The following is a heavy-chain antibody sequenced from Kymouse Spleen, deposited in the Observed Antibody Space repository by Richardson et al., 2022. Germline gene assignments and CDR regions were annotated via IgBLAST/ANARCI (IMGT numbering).Heavy chain of an antibody. CDR1: GGSISSSSYY. CDR2: IYYSGST. CDR3: ARHGGTSYYGMDV. J-gene: IGHJ6*02. V-gene: IGHV4-39*01. Sequence: QLQLQESGPGLVKPSETLSLTCTVSGGSISSSSYYWGWIRQPPGKGLEWIGSIYYSGSTYYNPSLKSRVTISVDTSKNQFSLKLSSVTAADTAVYYCARHGGTSYYGMDVWGQGTTVTVSS. D-gene: IGHD1-7*01.